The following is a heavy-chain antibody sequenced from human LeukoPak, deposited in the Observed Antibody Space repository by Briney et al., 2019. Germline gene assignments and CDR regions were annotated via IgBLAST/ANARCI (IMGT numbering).Heavy chain of an antibody. CDR3: ARAYYYDSSGYYYFQH. CDR1: GGSISSGGYY. CDR2: IYYSGST. J-gene: IGHJ1*01. D-gene: IGHD3-22*01. V-gene: IGHV4-31*03. Sequence: SETLSLTCTVSGGSISSGGYYWSWIRQHPGKGLEWIGYIYYSGSTYYNPSLKSRVTISVDTSKNQFSLKLSSVTAADTAVYYCARAYYYDSSGYYYFQHWGQGTLVTVSS.